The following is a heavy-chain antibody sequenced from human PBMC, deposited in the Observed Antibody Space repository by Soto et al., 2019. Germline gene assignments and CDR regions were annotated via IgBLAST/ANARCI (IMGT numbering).Heavy chain of an antibody. CDR1: GGSFSGYY. J-gene: IGHJ5*02. CDR3: ARAEDIVATNPNWFDP. Sequence: SETLSLTCAVYGGSFSGYYWSWIRQPPGKGLEWIGEINHSGSTNYNPSLKSRVTISVDTSKNQFSLKLSSVTAADTAVYYCARAEDIVATNPNWFDPWGQGTLVTVSS. D-gene: IGHD5-12*01. V-gene: IGHV4-34*01. CDR2: INHSGST.